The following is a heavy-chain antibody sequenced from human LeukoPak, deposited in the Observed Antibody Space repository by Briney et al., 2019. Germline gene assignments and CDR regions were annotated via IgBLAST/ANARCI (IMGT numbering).Heavy chain of an antibody. CDR1: GFSFSRYS. V-gene: IGHV3-30-3*01. CDR3: ARESSGWLQLFDY. D-gene: IGHD5-24*01. CDR2: ISYDGSNK. J-gene: IGHJ4*02. Sequence: PGGSLRLSCVASGFSFSRYSMHWVRQAPGKGLEWVAVISYDGSNKYYADSVKGRITISRDNSKNTLFLQMNSLRAEDTAVYYCARESSGWLQLFDYWGQGTLVTVSS.